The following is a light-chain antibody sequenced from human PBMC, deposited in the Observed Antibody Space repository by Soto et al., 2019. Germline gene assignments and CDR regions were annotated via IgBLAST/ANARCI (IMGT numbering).Light chain of an antibody. V-gene: IGKV2-28*01. Sequence: DIVMNQSPLSLPVTPGEPASISCRSSQSLLHSNGYNFLDWYLQKPGQSPQLLIHLGSTRASGVPDRFSGSGSGTDFTLKISRVEAEDVGVYYCMQALQTPPYTFGQGTRLEIK. J-gene: IGKJ5*01. CDR1: QSLLHSNGYNF. CDR3: MQALQTPPYT. CDR2: LGS.